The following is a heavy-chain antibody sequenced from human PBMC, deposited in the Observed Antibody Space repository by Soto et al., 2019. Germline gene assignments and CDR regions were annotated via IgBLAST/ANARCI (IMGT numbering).Heavy chain of an antibody. J-gene: IGHJ4*02. V-gene: IGHV3-23*01. CDR2: IRGSGGDT. D-gene: IGHD3-22*01. CDR3: AKGHSDSYYYSDY. Sequence: PGGSLRLSCAASGFTCSFCAMNWVRQAPGKGLEWVSSIRGSGGDTYYADSVKGRFTISRDYSKNTLHLQMNSLRVADTAVYYCAKGHSDSYYYSDYWGQGTLVTVSS. CDR1: GFTCSFCA.